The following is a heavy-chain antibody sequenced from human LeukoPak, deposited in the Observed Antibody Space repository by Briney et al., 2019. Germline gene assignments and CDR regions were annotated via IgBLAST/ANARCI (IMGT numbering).Heavy chain of an antibody. V-gene: IGHV3-49*03. D-gene: IGHD3-22*01. CDR3: TRERRVLSGYYDY. J-gene: IGHJ4*02. CDR2: IKSKAYGGKT. CDR1: GFSFGDYA. Sequence: PGRSLRLSCTASGFSFGDYAMSWFRQAPGRGLEWVGFIKSKAYGGKTEYAASVKGRFTVSRDDSKNIAYLRMNSLKTEDTAVYYCTRERRVLSGYYDYWGQGTLVTVA.